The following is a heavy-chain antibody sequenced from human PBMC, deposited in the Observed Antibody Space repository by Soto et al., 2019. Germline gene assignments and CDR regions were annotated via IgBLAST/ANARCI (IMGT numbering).Heavy chain of an antibody. Sequence: EVPLLESGGGLVQPGGSLRLSCAASGFTFSSYAMSWVRQAPGKGLEWVSAISGSGGSTYYADSVKGRFTISRDNSKNTLYLQMNSLRAEDTAVYYCAKGTDLLWFGSWGMDVWGQGTTVTVSS. CDR3: AKGTDLLWFGSWGMDV. D-gene: IGHD3-10*01. CDR1: GFTFSSYA. V-gene: IGHV3-23*01. CDR2: ISGSGGST. J-gene: IGHJ6*02.